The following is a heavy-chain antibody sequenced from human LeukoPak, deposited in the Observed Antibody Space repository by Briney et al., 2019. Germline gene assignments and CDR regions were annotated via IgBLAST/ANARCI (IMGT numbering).Heavy chain of an antibody. D-gene: IGHD6-13*01. CDR1: GYTFTSYA. CDR2: INTNTGNP. J-gene: IGHJ6*03. Sequence: ASVKVSCKASGYTFTSYAMNWVRQAPGQGLEWMGWINTNTGNPTYAQGFTGRFVFSLDTSVSTAYLQISSLKAEDTAVYYCARDLMGVYSSSWYYYYYYVDVWGKGTTVTVSS. V-gene: IGHV7-4-1*02. CDR3: ARDLMGVYSSSWYYYYYYVDV.